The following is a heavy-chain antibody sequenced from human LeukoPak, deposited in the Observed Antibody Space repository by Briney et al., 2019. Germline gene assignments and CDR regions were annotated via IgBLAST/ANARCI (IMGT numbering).Heavy chain of an antibody. CDR1: GHSVYNYW. CDR2: IYPGDSDT. J-gene: IGHJ5*02. V-gene: IGHV5-51*01. CDR3: ARLNYYGSSGSKFDP. Sequence: GESLKISCKVSGHSVYNYWIGWVRQMPGKGLEWMGIIYPGDSDTRYSPSFQGQVTISADKSITTAYLQWSSLKASDTAIYYCARLNYYGSSGSKFDPWGQGTLVTVSS. D-gene: IGHD3-22*01.